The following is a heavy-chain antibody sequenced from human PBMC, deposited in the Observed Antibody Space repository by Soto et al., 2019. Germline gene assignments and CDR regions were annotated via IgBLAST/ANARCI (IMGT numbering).Heavy chain of an antibody. D-gene: IGHD6-19*01. CDR2: IYYSGST. J-gene: IGHJ4*02. CDR3: ARHHAVGGTIHYFDY. V-gene: IGHV4-61*01. Sequence: SETLSLTCTVSGGSASSDSYYWNWIRQPPGKGLEWIGYIYYSGSTNYNPSLKSRVTMSVDTSKNKFSLKPNSVTAADTAVYYCARHHAVGGTIHYFDYWGQGTLVTVSS. CDR1: GGSASSDSYY.